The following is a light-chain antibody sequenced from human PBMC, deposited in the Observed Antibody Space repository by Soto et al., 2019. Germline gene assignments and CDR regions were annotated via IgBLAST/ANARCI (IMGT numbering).Light chain of an antibody. V-gene: IGLV1-40*01. CDR3: QSYDSSLSGYV. CDR2: GNS. Sequence: QSVLTQPPSVSGAPGQRVTISCTGSSSNIGAGYDVLWYQQLPGTAPKLLIYGNSNRPSGVPDRFSGSKSGTSASLAITGLQAEEEADYYCQSYDSSLSGYVFGTGTKVTVL. CDR1: SSNIGAGYD. J-gene: IGLJ1*01.